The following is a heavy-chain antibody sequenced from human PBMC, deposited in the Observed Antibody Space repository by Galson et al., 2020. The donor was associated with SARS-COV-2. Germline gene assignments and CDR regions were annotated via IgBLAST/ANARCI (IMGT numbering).Heavy chain of an antibody. V-gene: IGHV3-30*01. J-gene: IGHJ3*02. CDR2: ISYDGSNK. D-gene: IGHD5-18*01. CDR1: GFTFSSYA. Sequence: GGSLRLSCAASGFTFSSYAMHWVRQAPGKGLEWVAVISYDGSNKYYADSVKGRFTISRDNSKNTLYLQMNSLRAEDTAVYYCARDRPETIQLWLRASVSGAFDIWGQGTMVTVSS. CDR3: ARDRPETIQLWLRASVSGAFDI.